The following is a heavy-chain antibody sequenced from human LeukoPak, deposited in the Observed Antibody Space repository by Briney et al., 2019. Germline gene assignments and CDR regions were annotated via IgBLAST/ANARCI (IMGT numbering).Heavy chain of an antibody. V-gene: IGHV1-69*13. CDR1: GGTFSSYA. J-gene: IGHJ4*02. D-gene: IGHD2-2*01. CDR2: IIPIFGTA. Sequence: ASVKVSCKASGGTFSSYAISWVRQAPGQGLEWMGGIIPIFGTANYAQKFRGRVTITADESTSTAYMELSSLRSEDTAVYYCARVGCSSTSCYPNFDYWGQGTLVTVSS. CDR3: ARVGCSSTSCYPNFDY.